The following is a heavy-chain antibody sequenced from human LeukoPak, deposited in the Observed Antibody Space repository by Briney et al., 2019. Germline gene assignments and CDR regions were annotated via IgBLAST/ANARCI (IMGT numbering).Heavy chain of an antibody. CDR1: GYTFTSFD. Sequence: ASVKVSCKASGYTFTSFDINWVRQATGQGLEWMGWMNPKSGATGYAQKFQGRVTMTTDTSISTAYMELSSLRSEDTAMYYCARGAYSSSWYGIESGWFDPWGQGTLVTVSS. CDR3: ARGAYSSSWYGIESGWFDP. J-gene: IGHJ5*02. CDR2: MNPKSGAT. V-gene: IGHV1-8*02. D-gene: IGHD6-13*01.